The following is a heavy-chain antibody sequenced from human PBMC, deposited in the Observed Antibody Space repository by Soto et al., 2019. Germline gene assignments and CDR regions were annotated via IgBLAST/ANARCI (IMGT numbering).Heavy chain of an antibody. Sequence: PGGSLRLSCAASGLTFSIYAMSWVRQAPGKGLEWVSTISGSGDSTYYADSVKGRFTISRDNSKNTLFLQMSSLRAEDTAVYYCAKHRGTWSGNAFDIWGQGTMVTVSS. V-gene: IGHV3-23*01. D-gene: IGHD6-13*01. CDR2: ISGSGDST. J-gene: IGHJ3*02. CDR3: AKHRGTWSGNAFDI. CDR1: GLTFSIYA.